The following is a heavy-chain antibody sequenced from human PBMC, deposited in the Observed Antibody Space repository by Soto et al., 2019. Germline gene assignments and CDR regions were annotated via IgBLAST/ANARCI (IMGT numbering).Heavy chain of an antibody. D-gene: IGHD6-6*01. CDR3: ARVPVAAYNWFDP. V-gene: IGHV4-30-2*01. Sequence: PSETLSLTCAVSGGSISSGGYSWSRIRQPPGKGLEWIGYIYHSGSTYYNPSLKSRVTISVDRSKNQFSLKLSSVTAADTAVYYCARVPVAAYNWFDPWGQGTLVTVSS. CDR2: IYHSGST. J-gene: IGHJ5*02. CDR1: GGSISSGGYS.